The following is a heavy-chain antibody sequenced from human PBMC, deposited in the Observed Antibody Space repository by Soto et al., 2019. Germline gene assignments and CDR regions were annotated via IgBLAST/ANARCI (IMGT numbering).Heavy chain of an antibody. CDR1: GFTFTTYA. Sequence: EVQLLESGGDLVQPGGSLRLSCAASGFTFTTYAMTWVRQAPGKGLEWVSAISGSGGSTYYADSVKGRFTISRDNSMNTLYLQMNSLRAEDTAVYYCAKDKDTTFSPQDYWGQGTLVTVSS. J-gene: IGHJ4*02. V-gene: IGHV3-23*01. CDR2: ISGSGGST. D-gene: IGHD2-15*01. CDR3: AKDKDTTFSPQDY.